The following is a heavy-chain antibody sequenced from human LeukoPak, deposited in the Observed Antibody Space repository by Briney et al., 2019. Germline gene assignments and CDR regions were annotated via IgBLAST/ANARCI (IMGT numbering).Heavy chain of an antibody. CDR1: GFTFSCYW. Sequence: PGGSLRLSCAASGFTFSCYWMHWVRQAPGKWLVWVSRINSDGSSTSYADSVKGRFTIPRDNAKNTLYLQMNSLRAEDTAVYYCARDLAGGTTGAYYYYMDVWGKGTTVTVSS. CDR3: ARDLAGGTTGAYYYYMDV. CDR2: INSDGSST. J-gene: IGHJ6*03. V-gene: IGHV3-74*01. D-gene: IGHD1-1*01.